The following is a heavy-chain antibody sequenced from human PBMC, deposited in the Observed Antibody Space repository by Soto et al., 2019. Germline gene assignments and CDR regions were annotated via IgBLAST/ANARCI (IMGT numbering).Heavy chain of an antibody. CDR3: ARGQAVAAPDLFDI. CDR1: NYTFTSYG. V-gene: IGHV1-18*01. J-gene: IGHJ3*02. Sequence: ASVKVSCKASNYTFTSYGISWVRQAPGKGLEWVGWTSAYKGNTDYAQKFQGRVIMTTDTSTSTAYMELRSLRSDDTAVYYCARGQAVAAPDLFDIWGQGTMVTVSS. CDR2: TSAYKGNT. D-gene: IGHD6-19*01.